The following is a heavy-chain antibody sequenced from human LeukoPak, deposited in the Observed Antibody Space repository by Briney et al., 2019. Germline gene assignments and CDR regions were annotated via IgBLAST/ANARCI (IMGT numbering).Heavy chain of an antibody. CDR2: IYSGGST. D-gene: IGHD2-2*02. CDR1: GFTVSSNY. CDR3: ARVPATAIPKFDY. J-gene: IGHJ4*02. Sequence: PGGSLRLSCAASGFTVSSNYMSWVRQAPGKGLEWVSVIYSGGSTYYADSVKGRFTISRDNAKNSLYLQMNSLRAEDTAVYYCARVPATAIPKFDYWGQGTLVTVSS. V-gene: IGHV3-53*01.